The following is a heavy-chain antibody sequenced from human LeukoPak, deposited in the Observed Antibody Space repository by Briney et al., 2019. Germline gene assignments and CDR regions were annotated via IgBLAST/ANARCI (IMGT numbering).Heavy chain of an antibody. CDR3: ARRGRTTIVVGDYYFDY. CDR2: MYHSGSI. D-gene: IGHD2-15*01. V-gene: IGHV4-4*02. CDR1: GGSISSRNW. Sequence: PSETLSLTCTVSGGSISSRNWWSWVRQPPGKGLEWIGEMYHSGSINYNPSLKSRVTISVDISKNQFSLRLNSVTAADTAVYYCARRGRTTIVVGDYYFDYWGQGTLVTVSS. J-gene: IGHJ4*02.